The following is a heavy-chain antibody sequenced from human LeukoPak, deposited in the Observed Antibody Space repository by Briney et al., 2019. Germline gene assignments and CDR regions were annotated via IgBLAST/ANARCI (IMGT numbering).Heavy chain of an antibody. V-gene: IGHV1-8*01. Sequence: ASVKVSCKASGYTFTNYDINWVRQATGRGLEWMGYKNPNSGNSAYAQKFQGRVTITTDASITTAYMELSGLRSEDTAIYYCAREGLDYWGQGTLVTVSS. CDR2: KNPNSGNS. J-gene: IGHJ4*02. CDR3: AREGLDY. CDR1: GYTFTNYD.